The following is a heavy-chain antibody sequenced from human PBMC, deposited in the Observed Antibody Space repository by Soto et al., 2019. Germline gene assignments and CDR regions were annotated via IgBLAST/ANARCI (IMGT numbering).Heavy chain of an antibody. D-gene: IGHD2-2*01. CDR2: FDPEDGET. V-gene: IGHV1-24*01. Sequence: GASVKVSCKVSGYTLTELSMHWVRQAPGKGLEWMGGFDPEDGETIYAQKFQGRVTMTEDTSTDTAYMELSSLRSEDTAVYYCATARYCSSNSCYFSYYFDYWGQGTLVTVSS. CDR1: GYTLTELS. J-gene: IGHJ4*02. CDR3: ATARYCSSNSCYFSYYFDY.